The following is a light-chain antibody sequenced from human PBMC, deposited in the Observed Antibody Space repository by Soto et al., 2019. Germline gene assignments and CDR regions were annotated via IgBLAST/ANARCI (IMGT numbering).Light chain of an antibody. CDR1: SSNIGAGYD. V-gene: IGLV1-40*01. Sequence: QLVLTQPPSVSGAPGQRVTISCTGSSSNIGAGYDVHWYQQLPGTAPKLLIYGNSNRPSGVPDRFSGSKSGTSASLAITGLQAEDEADYYCQSYDSSLSGLVGVFGTGTKLTVL. CDR3: QSYDSSLSGLVGV. CDR2: GNS. J-gene: IGLJ1*01.